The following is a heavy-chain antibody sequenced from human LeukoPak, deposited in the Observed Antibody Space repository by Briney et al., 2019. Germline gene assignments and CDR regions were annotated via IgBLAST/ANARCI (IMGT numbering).Heavy chain of an antibody. V-gene: IGHV3-21*01. CDR3: ARLSIAAPGGYYFDY. CDR2: ISSSSSYI. Sequence: SGGSLRLSCAASGFTFSSYPMHWVRQAPGKGLEWVSSISSSSSYIYYADSVKGRFTISRDNAKNSLYLQMNSLRAEDTAVYYCARLSIAAPGGYYFDYWGQGTLVTVSS. D-gene: IGHD6-13*01. CDR1: GFTFSSYP. J-gene: IGHJ4*02.